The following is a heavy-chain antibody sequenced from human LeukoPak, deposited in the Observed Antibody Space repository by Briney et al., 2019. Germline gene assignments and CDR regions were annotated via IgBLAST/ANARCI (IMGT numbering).Heavy chain of an antibody. CDR2: IKQDGSEK. V-gene: IGHV3-7*01. Sequence: GGSLRLSCAASGFTFSSYWMSWVRQAPGKGLEWVANIKQDGSEKYYVDSVKGRFTISRDNAKNSLYLQMNSLRAEDTAVYYCARVGDNEYYYDSSGYYYEAFDIWGQGTMVTVSS. J-gene: IGHJ3*02. CDR3: ARVGDNEYYYDSSGYYYEAFDI. CDR1: GFTFSSYW. D-gene: IGHD3-22*01.